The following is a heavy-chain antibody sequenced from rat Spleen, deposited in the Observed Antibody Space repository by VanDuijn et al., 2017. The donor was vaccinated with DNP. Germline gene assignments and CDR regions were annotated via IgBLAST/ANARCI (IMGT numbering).Heavy chain of an antibody. D-gene: IGHD1-12*01. Sequence: EVQLVESGGGLVQPGRSLKLSCAASGITFSNYDMTWVRQAPTKGLEWVAYLSTGGGITYYRDSVKGRFTISRDNAQSTLYLQMDSLRSEDTATYYCARHRTIMPYYYAMDAWGQGASVTVSS. CDR1: GITFSNYD. V-gene: IGHV5S23*01. CDR3: ARHRTIMPYYYAMDA. J-gene: IGHJ4*01. CDR2: LSTGGGIT.